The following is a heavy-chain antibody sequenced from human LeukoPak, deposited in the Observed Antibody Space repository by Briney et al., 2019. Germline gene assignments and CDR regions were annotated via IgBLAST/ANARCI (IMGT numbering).Heavy chain of an antibody. Sequence: GGSLRLSCAASGFTFNNYWMTWVRQPPGQGLEWVANLNQWGNDKYYADSVRGRFTISRDNARDSLYLQMNNLRVEDTGLYFCSRDLGTGRPHDFWGLGTLVTVS. CDR1: GFTFNNYW. D-gene: IGHD3/OR15-3a*01. CDR2: LNQWGNDK. J-gene: IGHJ4*02. V-gene: IGHV3-7*01. CDR3: SRDLGTGRPHDF.